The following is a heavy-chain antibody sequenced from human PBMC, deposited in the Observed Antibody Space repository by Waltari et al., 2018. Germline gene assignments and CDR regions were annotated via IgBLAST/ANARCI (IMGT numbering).Heavy chain of an antibody. Sequence: EVQLVESGGGLVQPGGSLSLSCSASTFTFTDSAMHWVRQAAGKGLEYVSSISADGSSTYYADSVKGRFTISRDNSKDTLYLHMSSLRREDTAVYYCVKERGLQRFFDSWGQGTLVTVSS. CDR3: VKERGLQRFFDS. CDR1: TFTFTDSA. CDR2: ISADGSST. V-gene: IGHV3-64D*06. D-gene: IGHD1-1*01. J-gene: IGHJ4*02.